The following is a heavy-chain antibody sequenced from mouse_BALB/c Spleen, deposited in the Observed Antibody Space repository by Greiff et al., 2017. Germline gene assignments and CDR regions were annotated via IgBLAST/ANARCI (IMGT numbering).Heavy chain of an antibody. CDR3: TRKNWDY. Sequence: VQLQQPGAELVRPGASVKLSCKASGYTFTSYWINWVKQRPGQGLEWIGNIYPSDSYTNYNQKFKDKATLTVDKSSSTAYMQLSSPTSEDSAVYYCTRKNWDYWGQGTTLTVSS. D-gene: IGHD4-1*01. J-gene: IGHJ2*01. V-gene: IGHV1-69*02. CDR2: IYPSDSYT. CDR1: GYTFTSYW.